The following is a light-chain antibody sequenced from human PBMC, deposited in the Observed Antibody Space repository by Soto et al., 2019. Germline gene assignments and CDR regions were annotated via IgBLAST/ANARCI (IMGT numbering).Light chain of an antibody. Sequence: SYELTQPTSVSVAPGQTARITCAGNNMGSKSVHWYQQKPGQAPVLVVYDDSDRPSGIPERFSGSISGNTATLTICRVEAGDEADFYCQVWDSGSDHVVFGGGTKLTVL. CDR3: QVWDSGSDHVV. CDR1: NMGSKS. J-gene: IGLJ2*01. V-gene: IGLV3-21*02. CDR2: DDS.